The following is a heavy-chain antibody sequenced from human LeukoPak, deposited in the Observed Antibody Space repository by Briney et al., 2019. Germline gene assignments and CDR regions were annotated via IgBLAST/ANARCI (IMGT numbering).Heavy chain of an antibody. CDR1: GGSISSGGYY. Sequence: SETLSLTCTVSGGSISSGGYYWSWIRQHPGKGLEWIGYIYYSGSTYYNPSLKSRVTISVDTSKNQFSLKLSSVTAADTAVYYCARDLPPSRTTRGAFDIWGQGTMVTVSS. V-gene: IGHV4-31*03. D-gene: IGHD4-17*01. CDR3: ARDLPPSRTTRGAFDI. CDR2: IYYSGST. J-gene: IGHJ3*02.